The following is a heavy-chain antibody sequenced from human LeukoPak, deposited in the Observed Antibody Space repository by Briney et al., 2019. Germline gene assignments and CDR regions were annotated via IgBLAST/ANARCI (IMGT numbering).Heavy chain of an antibody. D-gene: IGHD6-19*01. CDR1: GGSISSYY. Sequence: SETLSLTCTVSGGSISSYYWSWIRQPPGKGLEWIGYIYYSGSTNYNPSLKSRVTISVDTSKNQFSLKLSSVTAADTAVYYCAREAVAGTMDYWGQGTLVTVSS. V-gene: IGHV4-59*01. CDR3: AREAVAGTMDY. CDR2: IYYSGST. J-gene: IGHJ4*02.